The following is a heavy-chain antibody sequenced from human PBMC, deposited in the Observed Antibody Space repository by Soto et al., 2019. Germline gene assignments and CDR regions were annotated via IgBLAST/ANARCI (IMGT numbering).Heavy chain of an antibody. D-gene: IGHD1-26*01. J-gene: IGHJ5*02. V-gene: IGHV3-15*07. CDR1: GFTFSNAW. Sequence: GSLRLSCAASGFTFSNAWMNWVRQAPGKGLEWVGRIKNKKDGGTADYAAPVKGRFTVSRDDSKNTLYLQMDSLKAEDTGVYHCTTNSGSYPLGQGTLVTVSS. CDR2: IKNKKDGGTA. CDR3: TTNSGSYP.